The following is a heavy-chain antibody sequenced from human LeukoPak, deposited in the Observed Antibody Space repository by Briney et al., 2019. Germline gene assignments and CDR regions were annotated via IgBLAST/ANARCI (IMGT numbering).Heavy chain of an antibody. CDR2: IKQDGSER. CDR1: GFTFSNYW. CDR3: ARVYYGSGSYYPIHFDY. V-gene: IGHV3-7*01. J-gene: IGHJ4*02. Sequence: GGSLRLSCAVSGFTFSNYWMSWVRQAPGKGLEWVANIKQDGSERYYVDSVKGRFTISRDNAKNSLYLQMNSLRAEDTAVYYCARVYYGSGSYYPIHFDYWGQGTLVTVSS. D-gene: IGHD3-10*01.